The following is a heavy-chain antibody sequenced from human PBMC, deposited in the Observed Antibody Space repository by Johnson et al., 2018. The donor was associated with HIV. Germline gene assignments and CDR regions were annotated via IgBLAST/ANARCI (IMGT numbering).Heavy chain of an antibody. CDR2: INWNGGST. J-gene: IGHJ3*02. CDR3: AREGPSERAGFDI. V-gene: IGHV3-20*04. CDR1: GFTFDDYG. Sequence: VQLVESGGGLVQPGGSLRLSCAASGFTFDDYGMSWVRQAPGKGLEWVSGINWNGGSTSYVDSVKGRFTISRDNARNTLYLQMNSLRADDTAVYYCAREGPSERAGFDIWGQGTMVTVSS.